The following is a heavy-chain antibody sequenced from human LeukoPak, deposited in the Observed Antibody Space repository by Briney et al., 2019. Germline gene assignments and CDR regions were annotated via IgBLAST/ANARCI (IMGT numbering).Heavy chain of an antibody. J-gene: IGHJ1*01. CDR2: FDPEDGET. V-gene: IGHV1-24*01. CDR3: ATDLLRGDSSGWYVFQH. D-gene: IGHD6-19*01. CDR1: GYTLTELS. Sequence: ASVKVSCKVSGYTLTELSMHWVRQAPGKGFEWMGGFDPEDGETIYAQKFQGRVTMTEDTSTDTAYMELSSLRSEDTAVYYCATDLLRGDSSGWYVFQHWGQGTLVTVSS.